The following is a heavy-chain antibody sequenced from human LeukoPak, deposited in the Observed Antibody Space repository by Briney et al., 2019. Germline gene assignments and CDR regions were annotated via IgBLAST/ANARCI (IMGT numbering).Heavy chain of an antibody. D-gene: IGHD1-26*01. J-gene: IGHJ4*02. CDR1: GAAITNFY. Sequence: PSETLSLTCPVSGAAITNFYWNWIRQPPGKGLEWIGYTRYSGSTNYNPSLKGRVTISIDTSKNQFSLKLSSVTAADTAVYYCARALLGACYFDYWGQGTLVTVSS. V-gene: IGHV4-59*08. CDR3: ARALLGACYFDY. CDR2: TRYSGST.